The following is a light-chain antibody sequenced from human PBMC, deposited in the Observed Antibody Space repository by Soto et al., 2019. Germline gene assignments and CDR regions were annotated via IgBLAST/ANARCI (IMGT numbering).Light chain of an antibody. CDR1: SSDVGTYNL. Sequence: QSVLTQLASVSGSPGQSITISCTGSSSDVGTYNLVSWYQQHAGKARKLMIYEVTKRPSGVSNRFSGSKSGNTASLTISGLQAEDEADYYCCSYAGSGSFYVFGTGTKVTVL. CDR2: EVT. CDR3: CSYAGSGSFYV. V-gene: IGLV2-23*02. J-gene: IGLJ1*01.